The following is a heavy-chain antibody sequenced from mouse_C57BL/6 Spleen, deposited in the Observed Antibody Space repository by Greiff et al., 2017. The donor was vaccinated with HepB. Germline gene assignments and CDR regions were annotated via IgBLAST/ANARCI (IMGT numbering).Heavy chain of an antibody. CDR2: IYPGDGDT. J-gene: IGHJ4*01. CDR1: GYAFSSYW. D-gene: IGHD2-1*01. V-gene: IGHV1-80*01. Sequence: QVQLQQSGAELVKPGASVKISCKASGYAFSSYWMNWVKQRPGKGLEWIGQIYPGDGDTNYNGKFKGKATLTADKSSSTAYMQLSSLTSEDSAVYFCARGGNYGYAMDYWGQRTSVTVSS. CDR3: ARGGNYGYAMDY.